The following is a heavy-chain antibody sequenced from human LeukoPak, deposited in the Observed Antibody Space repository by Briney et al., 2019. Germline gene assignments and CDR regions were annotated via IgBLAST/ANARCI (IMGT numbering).Heavy chain of an antibody. J-gene: IGHJ5*01. Sequence: PSETLSLTCAVYGGSFSGYYWSWIRQPPGKGLEWIGEINHSGSTTYNPSSKRGGTIILDTNYNHFSLKLSSVTAADTAVYYCARGTLYYYGSGSYSLYN. CDR1: GGSFSGYY. CDR3: ARGTLYYYGSGSYSLYN. V-gene: IGHV4-34*01. CDR2: INHSGST. D-gene: IGHD3-10*01.